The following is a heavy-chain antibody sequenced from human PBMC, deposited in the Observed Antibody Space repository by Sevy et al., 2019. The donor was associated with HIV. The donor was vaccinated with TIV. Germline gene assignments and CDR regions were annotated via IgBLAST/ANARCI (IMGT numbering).Heavy chain of an antibody. J-gene: IGHJ4*02. CDR1: GYYFTGYY. D-gene: IGHD3-10*01. CDR2: INPNGGGT. CDR3: ARSVYGSGTYLNDY. V-gene: IGHV1-2*02. Sequence: ASVKVSCKASGYYFTGYYVHWVRQAPGQGLEWMGWINPNGGGTNIGQKFHGRVTMSRYTSITTAYMELTRLRSNETGVYFCARSVYGSGTYLNDYWGQGTLVTVSS.